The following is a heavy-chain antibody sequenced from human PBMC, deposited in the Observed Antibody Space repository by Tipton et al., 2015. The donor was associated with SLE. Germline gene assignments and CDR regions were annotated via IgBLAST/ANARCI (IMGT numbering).Heavy chain of an antibody. D-gene: IGHD6-6*01. Sequence: TLSLTCTISDGPISSSSYYWAWIRQPPGKGLEWIGSVYYSGRTYYNPSLKSRVTISVDTSKNQFSLTLKFVTAADTAVYFCARHPSLIIAAPNWGQGTLVTVSS. CDR1: DGPISSSSYY. V-gene: IGHV4-39*01. CDR2: VYYSGRT. CDR3: ARHPSLIIAAPN. J-gene: IGHJ4*02.